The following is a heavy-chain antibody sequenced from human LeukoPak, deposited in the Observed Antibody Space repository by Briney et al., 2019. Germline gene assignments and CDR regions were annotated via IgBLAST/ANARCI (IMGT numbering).Heavy chain of an antibody. CDR1: GFTFSSYG. V-gene: IGHV3-30*02. J-gene: IGHJ4*02. CDR2: IRYDGSNK. Sequence: QPGGSLRLSCAASGFTFSSYGMHWVRQAPGKGLEWVAFIRYDGSNKYYADSAKGRFTISRDNSKNTLYLQMNSLRAEDTAVYYCAKKTGDSSGYYRRYYFDYWGQGTLVTVSS. CDR3: AKKTGDSSGYYRRYYFDY. D-gene: IGHD3-22*01.